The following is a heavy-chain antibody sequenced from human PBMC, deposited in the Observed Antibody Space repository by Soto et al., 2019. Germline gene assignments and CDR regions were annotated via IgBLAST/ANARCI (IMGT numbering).Heavy chain of an antibody. CDR1: GGSISSSSYY. CDR3: ARLRYAIFGVVDY. V-gene: IGHV4-39*01. CDR2: IYYSGST. J-gene: IGHJ4*02. Sequence: QLQLQESGPGLVKPSETLSLTCTVSGGSISSSSYYWGWIRQPPGKGLEWIGSIYYSGSTYYNPSLKSRVTISVDTSKNQFSLKLSSVTAADTAVYYCARLRYAIFGVVDYWGQGTLVTVSS. D-gene: IGHD3-3*01.